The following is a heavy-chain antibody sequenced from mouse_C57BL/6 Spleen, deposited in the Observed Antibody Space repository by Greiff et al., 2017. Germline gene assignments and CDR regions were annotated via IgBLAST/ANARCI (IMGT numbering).Heavy chain of an antibody. CDR3: ARVLSRDAMDY. CDR2: IYPGDGDT. CDR1: GYAFSSSW. D-gene: IGHD1-1*01. J-gene: IGHJ4*01. Sequence: QVQLKQSGPELVKPGASVKISCKASGYAFSSSWMNWVKQRPGKGLEWIGRIYPGDGDTNYNGKFKGKATLTADKSSSTAYMQLSSLTSEDSAVYFCARVLSRDAMDYWGQGTSVTVSS. V-gene: IGHV1-82*01.